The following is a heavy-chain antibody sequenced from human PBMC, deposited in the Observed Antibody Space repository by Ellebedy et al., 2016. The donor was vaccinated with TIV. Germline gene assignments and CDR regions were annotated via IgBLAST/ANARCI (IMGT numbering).Heavy chain of an antibody. Sequence: GESLKISCAASGFTFSTYAMHWVRQAPGKGLEWVAVIWYDGSHPYYANSVKGRVTISRDNHKNTRYLHMNSLRADDKAVYYCAREFLGTPIRYPGIDYWGQGSLVTVSS. D-gene: IGHD3-9*01. CDR2: IWYDGSHP. CDR3: AREFLGTPIRYPGIDY. J-gene: IGHJ4*02. CDR1: GFTFSTYA. V-gene: IGHV3-33*01.